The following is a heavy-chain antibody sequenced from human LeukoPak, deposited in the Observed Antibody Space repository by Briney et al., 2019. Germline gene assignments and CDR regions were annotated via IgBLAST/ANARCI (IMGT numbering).Heavy chain of an antibody. J-gene: IGHJ6*02. Sequence: PSETLSLTCTVSGDSISRFHWSWIRQPPGKGLKWIGYISYRGSTSYNPSLKSRVTLSVDTSKNQFSLKLSSVTAADTAVYYCAREPVYYGLDVWGQGTPVTVSS. CDR1: GDSISRFH. V-gene: IGHV4-59*01. CDR2: ISYRGST. CDR3: AREPVYYGLDV.